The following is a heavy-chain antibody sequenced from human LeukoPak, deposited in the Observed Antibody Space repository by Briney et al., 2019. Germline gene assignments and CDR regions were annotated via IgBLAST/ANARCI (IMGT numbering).Heavy chain of an antibody. V-gene: IGHV1-18*01. CDR3: ARGSHCSSTSCPFDY. CDR2: ISTYNGNT. D-gene: IGHD2-2*01. J-gene: IGHJ4*02. Sequence: ASVKVSCKASGYTFTSYGIIWVRQATGQGLEWMGRISTYNGNTNYAQKIQGRVTMTTDTSTSTAYMELRSLRSEDTAVYYCARGSHCSSTSCPFDYWGQGTLVTVSS. CDR1: GYTFTSYG.